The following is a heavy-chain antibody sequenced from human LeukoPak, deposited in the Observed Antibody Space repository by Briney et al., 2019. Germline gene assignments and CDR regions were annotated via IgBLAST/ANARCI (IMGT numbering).Heavy chain of an antibody. CDR1: GFTFSSYA. J-gene: IGHJ6*02. CDR2: IYSGGST. CDR3: ARDLRRPAFYYYGMDV. Sequence: PGGSLRLSCAASGFTFSSYAMSWVRQAPGKGLEWVSVIYSGGSTYYADSAEGRFIISRDESKNTLFLQMNNLRAEDTAVYYCARDLRRPAFYYYGMDVWGQGTTVIVSS. V-gene: IGHV3-23*01.